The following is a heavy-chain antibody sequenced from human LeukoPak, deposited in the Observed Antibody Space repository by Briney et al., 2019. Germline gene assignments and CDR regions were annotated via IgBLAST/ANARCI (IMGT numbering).Heavy chain of an antibody. CDR1: GFTFSSYA. V-gene: IGHV3-30-3*01. D-gene: IGHD3-3*01. CDR2: ISYDGSNK. CDR3: ARDFWSGYSLFDY. Sequence: PGGSLRLSCAASGFTFSSYAMHWVRQAPGKGLEWVAVISYDGSNKYYADSVKGRFTISRDNSKNTLYLQMNSLRAEDTAVYYCARDFWSGYSLFDYWGQGTLVTVSS. J-gene: IGHJ4*02.